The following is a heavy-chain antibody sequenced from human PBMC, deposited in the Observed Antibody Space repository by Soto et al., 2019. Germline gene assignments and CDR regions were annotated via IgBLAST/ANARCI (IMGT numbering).Heavy chain of an antibody. V-gene: IGHV3-15*07. Sequence: GGSLRLSCAASGFTFNKAWMNWVRQAPGKGLEWVGRIKSETDGGTTDYAAPVKGRFTVSRDDSRNTLYLQMNGLKTEDTAVYYCTTDSGSWRFSSSTRLIYWGQGTLVTVSS. CDR2: IKSETDGGTT. D-gene: IGHD6-19*01. CDR3: TTDSGSWRFSSSTRLIY. J-gene: IGHJ4*02. CDR1: GFTFNKAW.